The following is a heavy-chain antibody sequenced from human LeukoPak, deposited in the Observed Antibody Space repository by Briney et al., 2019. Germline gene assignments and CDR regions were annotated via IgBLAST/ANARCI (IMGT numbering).Heavy chain of an antibody. J-gene: IGHJ4*02. CDR2: MNPSGGST. CDR1: GYTFTSYY. V-gene: IGHV1-46*01. CDR3: ARALGGRPDKAMVPFDY. D-gene: IGHD5-18*01. Sequence: GASVKVSCKASGYTFTSYYMHWVRQAPGLGLEWMGIMNPSGGSTSYAQKFQGRVTMTRVPSTSTVYMELCSLRSEDTAVYYCARALGGRPDKAMVPFDYWGQGTLVTVSS.